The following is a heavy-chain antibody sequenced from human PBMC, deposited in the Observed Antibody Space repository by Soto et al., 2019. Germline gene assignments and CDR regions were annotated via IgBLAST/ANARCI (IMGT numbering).Heavy chain of an antibody. CDR3: AGHGPTPYRPFYYFGLDV. CDR2: IFYTGTT. Sequence: PSETLSLTCTVSNDSITSSRHYWAWIRQAPGKGLEWIGTIFYTGTTYYNPSLASRVTLSVDTSKNQISLILNSVAVADTAIYFCAGHGPTPYRPFYYFGLDVWGQGTTVTVSS. V-gene: IGHV4-39*01. CDR1: NDSITSSRHY. D-gene: IGHD3-16*02. J-gene: IGHJ6*02.